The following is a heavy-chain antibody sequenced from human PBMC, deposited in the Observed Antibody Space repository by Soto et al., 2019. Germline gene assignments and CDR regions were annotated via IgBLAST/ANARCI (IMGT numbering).Heavy chain of an antibody. CDR3: ARGIKNYYGVDV. Sequence: GSLRLSCAASGFTFTSYWMHWVRQAPGKGLVWVSRINSDGTTTNYAESVTGRFTISRDNAKNTVYLQMNSLRAEDTAVYYCARGIKNYYGVDVWGQGTTVTVSS. J-gene: IGHJ6*02. CDR2: INSDGTTT. V-gene: IGHV3-74*01. CDR1: GFTFTSYW.